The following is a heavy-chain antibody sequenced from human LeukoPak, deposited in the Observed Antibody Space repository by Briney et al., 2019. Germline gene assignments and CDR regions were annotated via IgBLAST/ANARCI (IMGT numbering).Heavy chain of an antibody. CDR2: ISSSSSYI. CDR3: ARDRPGVLPPSSPAAFSLDY. V-gene: IGHV3-21*05. D-gene: IGHD2-2*01. Sequence: GGSLRLSCAASGFSFSSHSMNWVRQAPGKGLEWVAYISSSSSYIYYPDSVKGRFTISRDNARNSLYLQMTSLTAEDTALYYCARDRPGVLPPSSPAAFSLDYWGQGTLVTVSS. CDR1: GFSFSSHS. J-gene: IGHJ4*02.